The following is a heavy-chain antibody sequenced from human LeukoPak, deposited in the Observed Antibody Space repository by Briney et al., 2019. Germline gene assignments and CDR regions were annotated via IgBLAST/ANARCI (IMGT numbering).Heavy chain of an antibody. Sequence: SETLSLTCTVSGGSISSYYWSWIRQPPGKGLEWIGYIYYSGSTYYNPSLKSRVTISVDTSKNQFSLKLSSVTAADTAVYYCARAKDSTVDYFDYWGQGTLVTVSS. J-gene: IGHJ4*02. CDR2: IYYSGST. CDR1: GGSISSYY. CDR3: ARAKDSTVDYFDY. D-gene: IGHD2-15*01. V-gene: IGHV4-30-4*08.